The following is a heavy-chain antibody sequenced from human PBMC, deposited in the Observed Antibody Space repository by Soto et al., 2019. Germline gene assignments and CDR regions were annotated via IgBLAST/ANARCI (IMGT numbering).Heavy chain of an antibody. CDR2: INPNSGGT. CDR1: GYTFTGFY. CDR3: ARTSWFDP. V-gene: IGHV1-2*02. J-gene: IGHJ5*02. Sequence: ASVKVSCKDSGYTFTGFYIHWVRQAPGQGLEWMGWINPNSGGTSYAQKFQGRVTMTRDTSISTAYMELSRLSSDDTAVSYCARTSWFDPWGQGTLVTVSS.